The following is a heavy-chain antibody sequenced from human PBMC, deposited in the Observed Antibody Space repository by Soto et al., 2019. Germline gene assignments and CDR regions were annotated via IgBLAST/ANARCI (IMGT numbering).Heavy chain of an antibody. CDR2: INGGSGNT. CDR1: GYTFTRFA. J-gene: IGHJ4*02. V-gene: IGHV1-3*01. D-gene: IGHD5-12*01. Sequence: QVQLVQSGAEVRKAGASVKVSCQSSGYTFTRFAIHWVRQAPGQRLEWMGWINGGSGNTKYSQRFQGRVTITRDTSASTVYMEVSSLRSEDTAVYYCAREGDHSGYDYGIDYWGQGTLVTVSS. CDR3: AREGDHSGYDYGIDY.